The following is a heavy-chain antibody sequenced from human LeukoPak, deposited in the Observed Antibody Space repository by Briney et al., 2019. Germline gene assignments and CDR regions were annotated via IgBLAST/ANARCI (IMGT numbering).Heavy chain of an antibody. CDR3: ATASLYVYYYFDY. CDR2: FDPEDGET. Sequence: ASVKVSCKVSGYTLTELSMHWVRQAPGRGLEWMGGFDPEDGETIYAQKFQGRVTMTEDTSTDTAYMELSSLRSEDTAVYYCATASLYVYYYFDYWGQGTLVTVSS. V-gene: IGHV1-24*01. CDR1: GYTLTELS. D-gene: IGHD5/OR15-5a*01. J-gene: IGHJ4*02.